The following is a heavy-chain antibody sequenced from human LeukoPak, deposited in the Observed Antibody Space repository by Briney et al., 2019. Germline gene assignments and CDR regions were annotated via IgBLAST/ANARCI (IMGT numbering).Heavy chain of an antibody. J-gene: IGHJ4*02. CDR1: GGSISSGGYS. CDR3: ARAQIVVVPAAIQYYFDY. D-gene: IGHD2-2*01. CDR2: IYHSGST. Sequence: SQTLSLTCAVSGGSISSGGYSWSWIRQPPGKGLEWIGYIYHSGSTYYNPSLKSRVTISVDRSKNQFSLKLSSMTAADTAVYYCARAQIVVVPAAIQYYFDYWGQGTLVTVSS. V-gene: IGHV4-30-2*01.